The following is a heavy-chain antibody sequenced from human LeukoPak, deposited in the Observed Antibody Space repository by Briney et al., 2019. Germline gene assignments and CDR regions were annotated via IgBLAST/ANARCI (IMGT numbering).Heavy chain of an antibody. Sequence: GASVKVSCKASGYTFTSYDINWVRQATGQGLEWMGWMNPNSGNTGYAQKFQGRVTITTNTSISTAYTELSSLRSEDTAVYYCARGNLQLLIDIWGQGTMVTVSS. V-gene: IGHV1-8*03. CDR1: GYTFTSYD. CDR2: MNPNSGNT. CDR3: ARGNLQLLIDI. J-gene: IGHJ3*02. D-gene: IGHD2-2*01.